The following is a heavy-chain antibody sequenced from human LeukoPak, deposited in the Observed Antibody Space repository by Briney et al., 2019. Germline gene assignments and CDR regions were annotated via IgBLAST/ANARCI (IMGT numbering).Heavy chain of an antibody. V-gene: IGHV5-51*01. D-gene: IGHD6-13*01. CDR2: IHPGNSDT. Sequence: GEPLQISSHDSGYSFTNYWIGCARPPPGKGLEWMRIIHPGNSDTRYSPSFQGHVTMSSDKSISTAYLQWSSLKASDTAIYYCARLIRAAAGRYYFDCWGQATLVTDSS. J-gene: IGHJ4*02. CDR3: ARLIRAAAGRYYFDC. CDR1: GYSFTNYW.